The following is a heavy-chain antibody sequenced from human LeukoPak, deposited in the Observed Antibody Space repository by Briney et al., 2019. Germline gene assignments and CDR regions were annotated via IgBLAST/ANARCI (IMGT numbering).Heavy chain of an antibody. CDR1: GFTFSSYE. CDR2: ISSCDSTI. J-gene: IGHJ4*02. Sequence: PGGSLRLSCPASGFTFSSYEMHWLRQAAGKELEGVSYISSCDSTIYYADTVKGRFTISRNNANNTLYLQMNSLRAEDTAVYYCARAAWVPPYKGSGVFDYWSQGTLVTVSS. D-gene: IGHD6-19*01. CDR3: ARAAWVPPYKGSGVFDY. V-gene: IGHV3-48*03.